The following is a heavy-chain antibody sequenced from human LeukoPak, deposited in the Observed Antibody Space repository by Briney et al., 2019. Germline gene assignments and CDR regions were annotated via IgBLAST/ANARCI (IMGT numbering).Heavy chain of an antibody. J-gene: IGHJ6*03. CDR1: GFTLSSYL. V-gene: IGHV3-7*01. D-gene: IGHD2-2*02. CDR2: IKQDGSEK. CDR3: AREFTIQSSYYYYYYMDV. Sequence: PGGSLRLSLAASGFTLSSYLMSSVGQAPGRGLEWVAHIKQDGSEKYYVDSVKGRFTISRDNAKNSLYLQMNSLRAEDTAVYYCAREFTIQSSYYYYYYMDVWGEGTTVTVSS.